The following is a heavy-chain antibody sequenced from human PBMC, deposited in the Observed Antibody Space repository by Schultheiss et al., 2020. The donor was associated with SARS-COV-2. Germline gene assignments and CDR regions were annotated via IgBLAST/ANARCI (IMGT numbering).Heavy chain of an antibody. D-gene: IGHD6-19*01. CDR3: TRSLHKSHSVGWYVADH. V-gene: IGHV3-11*06. CDR2: ISSDSVYT. Sequence: GGSLRLSCTVSGFTFSDYYMNWIRQVPGKGLEWISHISSDSVYTNYANSVKGRFTISRDNAKNSLHLQMNSLRADDTAVYYCTRSLHKSHSVGWYVADHWGQGTLVTVSS. CDR1: GFTFSDYY. J-gene: IGHJ4*02.